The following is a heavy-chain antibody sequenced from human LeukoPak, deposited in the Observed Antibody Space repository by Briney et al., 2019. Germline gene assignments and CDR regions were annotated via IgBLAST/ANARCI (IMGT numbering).Heavy chain of an antibody. V-gene: IGHV3-13*01. CDR2: IGTVGDT. J-gene: IGHJ6*02. Sequence: PGESLRLSCAASGFTFSNYDMHWVRQATGKGLEWVSSIGTVGDTYYSDSVKGRFTISRGNARNSWYLQMSSLRAGDTAVYYCLRDCNNIRCSGARMDVWGQGTTVIVSS. CDR3: LRDCNNIRCSGARMDV. D-gene: IGHD2/OR15-2a*01. CDR1: GFTFSNYD.